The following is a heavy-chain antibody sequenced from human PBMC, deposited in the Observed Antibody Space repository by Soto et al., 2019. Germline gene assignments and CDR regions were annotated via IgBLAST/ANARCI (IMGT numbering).Heavy chain of an antibody. Sequence: SETLSLTCAVSGGSVESSSCWSWVRQAPGKGLERIGEIYHSGTFNYNPSLASRVSVSVDKSTNQFSLNLNSVTAADTAVYYCVRSVPAATWAYNGMDVWGQGTTVTVS. J-gene: IGHJ6*02. D-gene: IGHD2-15*01. CDR2: IYHSGTF. V-gene: IGHV4-4*02. CDR1: GGSVESSSC. CDR3: VRSVPAATWAYNGMDV.